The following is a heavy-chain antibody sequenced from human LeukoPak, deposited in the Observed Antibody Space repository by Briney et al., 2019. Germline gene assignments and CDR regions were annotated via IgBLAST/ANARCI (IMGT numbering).Heavy chain of an antibody. Sequence: GGSLRLSCAASGFTFSNAWMSWVRQAPGKGLEWVGRIKSKTDGGTTDYAAPVKGRFTISRDDSKNTLYLQMNSLKTEDTAVYYCTRDAGSGSPSVVPYWGQGTLVTVSS. V-gene: IGHV3-15*01. D-gene: IGHD1-26*01. CDR2: IKSKTDGGTT. CDR1: GFTFSNAW. J-gene: IGHJ4*02. CDR3: TRDAGSGSPSVVPY.